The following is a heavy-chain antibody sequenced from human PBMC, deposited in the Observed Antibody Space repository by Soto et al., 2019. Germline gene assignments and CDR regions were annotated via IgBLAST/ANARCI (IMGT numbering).Heavy chain of an antibody. V-gene: IGHV1-69*13. CDR3: ARDAHYYDSSGSPSPLDY. J-gene: IGHJ4*02. D-gene: IGHD3-22*01. Sequence: SVKVSCKASGGTFSSYAISWVRQAPGQGLEWMGGIIPIFGTANYAQKFQGRVTITADESTSTAYMELSSLRSEDTAVYYCARDAHYYDSSGSPSPLDYWGQGTLVTVSS. CDR1: GGTFSSYA. CDR2: IIPIFGTA.